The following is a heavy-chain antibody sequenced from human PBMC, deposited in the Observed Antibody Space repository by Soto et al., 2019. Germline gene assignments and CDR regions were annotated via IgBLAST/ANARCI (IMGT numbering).Heavy chain of an antibody. V-gene: IGHV3-48*02. Sequence: EVQLVESGGGLVQPGGSLRLSCAASGFTFNSYSMNWVRQAPGKGLEWVSYISSSSTTKYYTDSVKGRFTISRDNAKNSLYLQMTSVRDDDTAVYYWARPSSGWESWFDPWGQGTLVTVSS. J-gene: IGHJ5*02. CDR1: GFTFNSYS. CDR3: ARPSSGWESWFDP. D-gene: IGHD6-19*01. CDR2: ISSSSTTK.